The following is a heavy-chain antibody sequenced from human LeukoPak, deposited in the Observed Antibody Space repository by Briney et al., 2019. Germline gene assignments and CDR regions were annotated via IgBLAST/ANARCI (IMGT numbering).Heavy chain of an antibody. CDR2: IDQDGSSE. Sequence: GVSLRLSGAASAFTFSDYWMIWVSQAPGKGREGVANIDQDGSSEYYVGSVQGRFTISRDNAKNSLYLQMNSLRAEDTADYYCARGDWAPFDYWGQGSLLTVSS. V-gene: IGHV3-7*01. CDR3: ARGDWAPFDY. CDR1: AFTFSDYW. D-gene: IGHD2-21*02. J-gene: IGHJ4*02.